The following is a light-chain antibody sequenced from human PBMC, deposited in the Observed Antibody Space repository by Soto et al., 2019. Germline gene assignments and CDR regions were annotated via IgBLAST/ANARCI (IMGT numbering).Light chain of an antibody. CDR1: SSGVGGYKY. CDR3: SSFTTSSTYD. J-gene: IGLJ1*01. V-gene: IGLV2-14*01. CDR2: DVS. Sequence: QSALTQPASVSGSPGQSITISCTGTSSGVGGYKYVSWFQQHPGKAPKLMIYDVSNRPSGVSNRFSGSKSGNTASLTISGLLAEDEADYYCSSFTTSSTYDFGTGTKLTVL.